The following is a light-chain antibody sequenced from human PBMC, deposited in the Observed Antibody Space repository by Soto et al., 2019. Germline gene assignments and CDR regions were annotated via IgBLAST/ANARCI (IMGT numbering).Light chain of an antibody. CDR2: DAS. CDR1: QSVSSY. J-gene: IGKJ5*01. CDR3: QQRSNPIT. V-gene: IGKV3-11*01. Sequence: EIVLTQSPATLSLSPGERATLSCRASQSVSSYLAWYQQKPGQAPRLLISDASNRATGIPARFSGGGSGADFTLTISSLEPEDSAVYYCQQRSNPITFGQGTRLEIK.